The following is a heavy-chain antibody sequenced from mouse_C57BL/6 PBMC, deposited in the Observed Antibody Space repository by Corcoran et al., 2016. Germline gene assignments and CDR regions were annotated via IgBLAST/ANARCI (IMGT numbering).Heavy chain of an antibody. CDR3: ARYDYRAMDY. D-gene: IGHD2-4*01. J-gene: IGHJ4*01. CDR1: GYTFTDYY. Sequence: QVQLKQSGAELVRPGASVKLSCKASGYTFTDYYINWVKQRPGQGLEWIARIYPGSGNTYYNEKFKGKATLTAEKSSSTAYMQLSSLTSEDSAVYFCARYDYRAMDYWGQGTSVTVSS. V-gene: IGHV1-76*01. CDR2: IYPGSGNT.